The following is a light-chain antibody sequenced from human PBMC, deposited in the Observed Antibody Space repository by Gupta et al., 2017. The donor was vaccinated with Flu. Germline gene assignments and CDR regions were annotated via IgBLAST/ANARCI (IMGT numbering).Light chain of an antibody. Sequence: EVVLTQSPATLSLSPGERATLSCRASQSVKGALAWYQQKPGQAPRLLVYDASNRAAGIPVKFSGSGSGTDFTLTISNLEPEDFAVYYCQQRADWPPTFGAGTKVEIK. V-gene: IGKV3-11*01. CDR3: QQRADWPPT. CDR2: DAS. CDR1: QSVKGA. J-gene: IGKJ4*01.